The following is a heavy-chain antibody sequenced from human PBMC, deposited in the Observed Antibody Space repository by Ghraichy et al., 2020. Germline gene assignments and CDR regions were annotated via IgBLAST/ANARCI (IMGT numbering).Heavy chain of an antibody. D-gene: IGHD3-10*01. Sequence: GESLNISCAASGFTVSSNYMSWVRQAPGKGLEWVSVIYSGGSTYYADSVKGRFTISRDNSKNTLYLQMNSLRAEDTAVYYCASGIWFGELGYYWGQGTLVTVSS. CDR3: ASGIWFGELGYY. J-gene: IGHJ4*02. V-gene: IGHV3-53*01. CDR2: IYSGGST. CDR1: GFTVSSNY.